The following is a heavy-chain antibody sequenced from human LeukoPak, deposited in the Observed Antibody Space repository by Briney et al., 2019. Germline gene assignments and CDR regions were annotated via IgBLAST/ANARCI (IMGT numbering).Heavy chain of an antibody. J-gene: IGHJ2*01. D-gene: IGHD6-19*01. V-gene: IGHV3-9*01. CDR1: GFTFDDYA. CDR2: ISWNSGSI. CDR3: AKDIAVASMTFWYFDL. Sequence: GGSLRLSCAASGFTFDDYAMHWVRQAPGKGLEWVSGISWNSGSIGYADSVKGRFTISRDNAKNSLYLQMNSLRAEDTALYYCAKDIAVASMTFWYFDLWGRGTLVTVSS.